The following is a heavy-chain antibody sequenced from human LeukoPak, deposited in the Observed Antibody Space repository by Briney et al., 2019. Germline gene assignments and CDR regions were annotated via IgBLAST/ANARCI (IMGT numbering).Heavy chain of an antibody. CDR1: CGSISSGDDY. V-gene: IGHV4-30-4*01. D-gene: IGHD4-17*01. CDR3: ARDHRPIRVTTAVDAFDI. CDR2: IYDSGST. J-gene: IGHJ3*02. Sequence: PSETLSLTCIVSCGSISSGDDYWSWIRQPPGKGLEGIGYIYDSGSTYYNPSLKSRVTISVDTSKNQFSLKLSSLTAADTAVYYCARDHRPIRVTTAVDAFDIWGQGTMVTVSS.